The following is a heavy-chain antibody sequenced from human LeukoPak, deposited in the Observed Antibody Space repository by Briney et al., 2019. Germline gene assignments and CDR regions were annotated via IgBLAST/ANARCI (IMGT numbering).Heavy chain of an antibody. V-gene: IGHV4-59*08. CDR2: IHYSGST. J-gene: IGHJ6*02. CDR1: GGSISSYY. CDR3: ARHEPYRVPVAGTYYSYPMDV. Sequence: SETLSLTCSVSGGSISSYYWSWIRQPPGKGLEWIADIHYSGSTNYNPSLKSRLTISVDTSKNQFSLKLTSVTAADTAVYYCARHEPYRVPVAGTYYSYPMDVWGQGTTVTVSS. D-gene: IGHD6-19*01.